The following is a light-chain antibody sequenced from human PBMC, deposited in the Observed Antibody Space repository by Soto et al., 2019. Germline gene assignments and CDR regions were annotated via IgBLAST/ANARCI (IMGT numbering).Light chain of an antibody. J-gene: IGLJ2*01. CDR3: SSYTSSSTVV. CDR1: SSDVGGYNY. Sequence: QSVLTQPASVSGSPGQSSTISCTGTSSDVGGYNYVSWYQQHPGKAPKLMIYDVSNRPSGVSNRFSGSKSVNTASLTISGLQAEDEADYYCSSYTSSSTVVFGGGTKLTVL. V-gene: IGLV2-14*03. CDR2: DVS.